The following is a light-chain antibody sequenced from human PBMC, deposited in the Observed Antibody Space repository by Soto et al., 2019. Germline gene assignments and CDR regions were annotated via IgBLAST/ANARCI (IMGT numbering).Light chain of an antibody. V-gene: IGKV1-5*01. CDR2: DVS. J-gene: IGKJ1*01. CDR1: QNIGRW. CDR3: LQYNSYWT. Sequence: DLQMTQSPFTLSASIGDRVTIXXRASQNIGRWLAWYQQKPGAAPEVLIFDVSNLESGVPSRFSGSGSGTEFTLTISSLQPDDFATYYCLQYNSYWTFGQGTKVDIK.